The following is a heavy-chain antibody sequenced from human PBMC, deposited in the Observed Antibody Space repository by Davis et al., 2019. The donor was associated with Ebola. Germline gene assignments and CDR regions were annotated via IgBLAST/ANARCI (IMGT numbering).Heavy chain of an antibody. CDR3: AKASYPYNWNDGADFFDY. Sequence: GESLKISCAASGFTVSSNYMSWVRQAPGKGLEWVSVIYSGGSTYYADSVKGRFTISRDNSKNTLYLQMNSLRAEDTAVYYCAKASYPYNWNDGADFFDYWGQGTLVTVSS. CDR1: GFTVSSNY. CDR2: IYSGGST. J-gene: IGHJ4*02. D-gene: IGHD1-1*01. V-gene: IGHV3-66*02.